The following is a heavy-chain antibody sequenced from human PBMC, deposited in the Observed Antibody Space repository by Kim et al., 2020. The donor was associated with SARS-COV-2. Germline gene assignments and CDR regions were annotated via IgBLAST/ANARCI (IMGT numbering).Heavy chain of an antibody. D-gene: IGHD2-2*01. CDR1: GGTFSSYA. CDR3: AARKRGYCSSTSCYAGGDY. Sequence: SVKVSCKASGGTFSSYAISWVRQAPGQGLEWMGGIIPIFGTANYAQKFQGRVTITADESTSTAYMELSSLRSEDTAVYYCAARKRGYCSSTSCYAGGDYWGQGTLVTVSS. CDR2: IIPIFGTA. J-gene: IGHJ4*02. V-gene: IGHV1-69*13.